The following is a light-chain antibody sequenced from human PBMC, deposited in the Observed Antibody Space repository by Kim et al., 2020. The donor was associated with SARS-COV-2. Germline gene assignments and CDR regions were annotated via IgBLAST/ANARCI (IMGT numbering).Light chain of an antibody. CDR2: YDS. J-gene: IGLJ3*02. V-gene: IGLV3-21*04. CDR3: HVWASTGDQGV. CDR1: NIGSKS. Sequence: SYELTQPPSVSVAPGKTATITCGGNNIGSKSVHWYQQKPGQAPVLAIYYDSDRPSGIPERFSGSNSDNTATLTITRVEAGDEADYYCHVWASTGDQGVFG.